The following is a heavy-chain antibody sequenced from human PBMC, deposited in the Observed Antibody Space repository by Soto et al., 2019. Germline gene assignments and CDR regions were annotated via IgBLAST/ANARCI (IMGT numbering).Heavy chain of an antibody. V-gene: IGHV4-30-4*01. D-gene: IGHD3-3*01. CDR3: ARGRGYDFWSGYYTGHPTLDY. CDR1: GGSISSGDYY. J-gene: IGHJ4*02. Sequence: PSETLSLTCTVSGGSISSGDYYWSWIRQPPGKGLEWIGYIYYSGSTYYNPSLKSRVTISVDTSKNQFSLKLSSVTAADTAVYYCARGRGYDFWSGYYTGHPTLDYWGQGTLVTVSS. CDR2: IYYSGST.